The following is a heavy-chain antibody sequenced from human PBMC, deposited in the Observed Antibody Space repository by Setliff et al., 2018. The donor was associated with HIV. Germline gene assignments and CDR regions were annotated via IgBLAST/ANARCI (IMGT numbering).Heavy chain of an antibody. CDR2: NYYTGFA. D-gene: IGHD1-1*01. J-gene: IGHJ4*02. V-gene: IGHV4-39*02. CDR1: GDSISSGSYF. Sequence: SETLSLTCSVSGDSISSGSYFWGWIRQTPGKGLEWTGNNYYTGFAYYNPSLKSRVTISLDTSKTHFFLNLTSVTDADTAVYFCTREGRGDPAMATTRIDYWGQGKLVTVSS. CDR3: TREGRGDPAMATTRIDY.